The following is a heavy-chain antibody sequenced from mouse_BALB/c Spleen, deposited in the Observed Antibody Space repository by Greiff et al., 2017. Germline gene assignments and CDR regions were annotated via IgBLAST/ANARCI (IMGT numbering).Heavy chain of an antibody. Sequence: VQLQQSGAELVRPGTSVKVSCKASGYAFTNYLIEWVKQRPGQGLEWIGVINPGSGGTNYNEKFKGKATLTADKSSSTAYMQLSSLTSDDSAVYFCAREKVIYYDYDGFAYWGQGTLVTVSA. J-gene: IGHJ3*01. CDR2: INPGSGGT. CDR3: AREKVIYYDYDGFAY. V-gene: IGHV1-54*01. CDR1: GYAFTNYL. D-gene: IGHD2-4*01.